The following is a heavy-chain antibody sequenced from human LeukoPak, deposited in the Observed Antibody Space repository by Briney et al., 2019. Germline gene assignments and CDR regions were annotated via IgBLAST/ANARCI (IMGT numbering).Heavy chain of an antibody. CDR2: IKQDVSEK. CDR3: ARGSSTSSRPTSRVAFDI. Sequence: GGSLRLSWAPSAFTVSIAWTRWVRQAPGGGLEWVANIKQDVSEKYYVDSVKSRFTISRDNAKNSLYLQMNSLRAEDTAVYYCARGSSTSSRPTSRVAFDIWGQGTMVTVSS. CDR1: AFTVSIAW. D-gene: IGHD2-2*01. J-gene: IGHJ3*02. V-gene: IGHV3-7*01.